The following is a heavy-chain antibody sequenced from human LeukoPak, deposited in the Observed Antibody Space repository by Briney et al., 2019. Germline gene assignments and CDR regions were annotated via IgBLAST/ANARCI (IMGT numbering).Heavy chain of an antibody. V-gene: IGHV4-39*07. CDR3: ARRNPHYWYFAL. CDR1: GDSISSSNTY. D-gene: IGHD3-10*01. Sequence: ASGTLSLTCTVSGDSISSSNTYWGWIRQPPGKGLEWVGSFFYSGSTYYNPSLKSRVAMSVDTSKNQFSLNLSSVTAADTAVYYCARRNPHYWYFALWGRGTLVTVSS. CDR2: FFYSGST. J-gene: IGHJ2*01.